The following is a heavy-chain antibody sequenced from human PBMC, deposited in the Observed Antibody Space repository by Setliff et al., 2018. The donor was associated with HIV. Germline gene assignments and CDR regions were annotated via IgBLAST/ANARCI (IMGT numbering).Heavy chain of an antibody. V-gene: IGHV3-72*01. CDR2: TRNKANSYTT. J-gene: IGHJ4*02. CDR3: TRGPRDGYNSGLDF. Sequence: GGSLRLSCAASGFTFSDHYMDWVRQAPGKGLEWVGRTRNKANSYTTEYAASVKGRFTISRDDSKNSLYLQMNSLKTEDTAVYYCTRGPRDGYNSGLDFWGQGALVTVSS. D-gene: IGHD5-12*01. CDR1: GFTFSDHY.